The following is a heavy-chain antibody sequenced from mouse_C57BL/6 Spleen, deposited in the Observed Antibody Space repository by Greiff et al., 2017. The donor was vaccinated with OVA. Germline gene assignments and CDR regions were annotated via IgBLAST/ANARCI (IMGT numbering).Heavy chain of an antibody. CDR2: IYPRSGNT. V-gene: IGHV1-81*01. Sequence: QVQLKQSGAELARPGASVKLSCKASGYTFTSYGISWVKQRTGQGLEWIGEIYPRSGNTYYNEKFKGKATLTADKSSSTAYMELRSLTSEDSAVYFCARKGGAYYFGYWGQGTTLTVSS. J-gene: IGHJ2*01. CDR1: GYTFTSYG. CDR3: ARKGGAYYFGY.